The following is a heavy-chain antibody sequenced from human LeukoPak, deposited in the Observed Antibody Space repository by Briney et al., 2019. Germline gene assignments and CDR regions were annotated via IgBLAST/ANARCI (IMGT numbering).Heavy chain of an antibody. D-gene: IGHD1-7*01. CDR1: GFTFSSYA. CDR2: ISGSGGST. Sequence: GGSLRLSCAASGFTFSSYAMSWVRQAPGKGLEWVSAISGSGGSTYYADSVKGRFTIPRDNSKNTLYLQMNSLRAEDTAVYYCAKQYNWNYAGDWFDPWGQGTLVTVSS. J-gene: IGHJ5*02. V-gene: IGHV3-23*01. CDR3: AKQYNWNYAGDWFDP.